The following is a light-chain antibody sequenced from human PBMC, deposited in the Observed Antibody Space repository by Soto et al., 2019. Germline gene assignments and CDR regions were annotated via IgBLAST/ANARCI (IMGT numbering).Light chain of an antibody. Sequence: DIQMTQSPSSLSASVGDTVTITCRASRSIRGNVNWFQQKPGEAPKLLIHTSSRLQSGVPSRFSGSGFGTAFTLTIDSLQPEDFSTFYCQQSYSNPRSFGQGTTLEIK. J-gene: IGKJ2*01. V-gene: IGKV1-39*01. CDR3: QQSYSNPRS. CDR1: RSIRGN. CDR2: TSS.